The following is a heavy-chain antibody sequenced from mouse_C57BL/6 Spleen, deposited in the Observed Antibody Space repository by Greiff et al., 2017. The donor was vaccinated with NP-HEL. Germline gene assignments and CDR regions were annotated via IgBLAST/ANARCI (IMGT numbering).Heavy chain of an antibody. Sequence: VQLQQSGPELVKPGASVKMSCKASGYTFTDYNMHWVKQSHGKSLEWIGYINPNNGGTSYNQKFKGKATLTVNKSSSTAYMELRSLTSEDSAVYYCANEGITTVVGDYWGQGTSVTVSS. D-gene: IGHD1-1*01. CDR2: INPNNGGT. CDR1: GYTFTDYN. V-gene: IGHV1-22*01. J-gene: IGHJ4*01. CDR3: ANEGITTVVGDY.